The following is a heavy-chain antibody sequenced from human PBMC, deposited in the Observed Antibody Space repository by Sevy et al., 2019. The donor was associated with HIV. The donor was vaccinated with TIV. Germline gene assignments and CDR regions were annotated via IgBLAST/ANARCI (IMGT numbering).Heavy chain of an antibody. J-gene: IGHJ6*02. CDR2: ISGSGGRT. CDR3: AKDLGDTAMASDYYYYYGMDV. D-gene: IGHD5-18*01. Sequence: GGSLRLSCAASGFTFSSYAMSWVRQAPGKGLEWVSAISGSGGRTYYADSVKGRFTISRDNSKNTLYLQMNSLRAEDTAVYYCAKDLGDTAMASDYYYYYGMDVWGQGTTVTVSS. CDR1: GFTFSSYA. V-gene: IGHV3-23*01.